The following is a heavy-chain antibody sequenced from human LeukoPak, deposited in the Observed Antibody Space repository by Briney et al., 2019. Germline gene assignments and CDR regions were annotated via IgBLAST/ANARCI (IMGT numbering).Heavy chain of an antibody. Sequence: PGGSLRLSCAASGFTFSSYAMSWVRQAPGKGLEWISTISAGGGRTYYADSVKGRFTISRDNSKNTLYVQMNSLRAEDTAVYYCAAQGVLVPAAIDASDIWGQGTMVTVSS. J-gene: IGHJ3*02. CDR1: GFTFSSYA. D-gene: IGHD2-2*01. CDR2: ISAGGGRT. V-gene: IGHV3-23*01. CDR3: AAQGVLVPAAIDASDI.